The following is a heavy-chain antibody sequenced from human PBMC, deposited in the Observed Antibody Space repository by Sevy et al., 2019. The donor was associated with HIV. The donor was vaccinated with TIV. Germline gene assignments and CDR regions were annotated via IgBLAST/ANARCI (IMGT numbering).Heavy chain of an antibody. V-gene: IGHV1-2*06. Sequence: ASVKVSCKASGYTFTGYYMHWVRQAPGQGLEWMGRINPNSGSTNYAQKFQGRVTMTRDTSISTAYMELSRLRSDDTAVYYCARVGYDILTGYYNGGVFDYWGQGTLVTVSS. CDR2: INPNSGST. J-gene: IGHJ4*02. CDR1: GYTFTGYY. D-gene: IGHD3-9*01. CDR3: ARVGYDILTGYYNGGVFDY.